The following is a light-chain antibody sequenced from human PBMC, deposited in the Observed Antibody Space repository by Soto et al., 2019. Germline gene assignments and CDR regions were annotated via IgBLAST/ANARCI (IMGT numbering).Light chain of an antibody. Sequence: QSVLTQPPSASGTPGQRVTISCSGGSSNVGSNSVYWYQQLPGTAPKLLIYSNNQRPSGVPDRFSGSKSGTSASLAISGLRSEDEADYYCAAWDDSLSGQVFGGGTQLTVL. CDR2: SNN. V-gene: IGLV1-47*02. CDR1: SSNVGSNS. CDR3: AAWDDSLSGQV. J-gene: IGLJ3*02.